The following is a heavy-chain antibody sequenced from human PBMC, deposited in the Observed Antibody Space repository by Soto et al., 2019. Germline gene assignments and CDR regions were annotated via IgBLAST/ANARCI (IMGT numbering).Heavy chain of an antibody. CDR1: GFTFSSYW. J-gene: IGHJ4*02. V-gene: IGHV3-7*05. Sequence: EVQLVESGGGLLQPGGSLRLSCAASGFTFSSYWMSWVRQAPGKGLEWVANIKQDGSEKYYVDSVKGRFTISRDNAKNSLYLQMNSLRAEDTAVYYCARVSTIFGVVTFFDYWGQGTQVTVSP. CDR3: ARVSTIFGVVTFFDY. D-gene: IGHD3-3*01. CDR2: IKQDGSEK.